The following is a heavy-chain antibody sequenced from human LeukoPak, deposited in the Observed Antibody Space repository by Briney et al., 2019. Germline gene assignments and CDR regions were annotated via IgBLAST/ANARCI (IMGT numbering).Heavy chain of an antibody. Sequence: ASVKVSCKASGYTFTSYYMRWVRQAPGQGLEWMGIINPSGGSTSYAQKFQGRVTMTRDTSTSTVYMELSSLRSEDTAVYYCAREASGYYDSSPLDYWGQGTLVTVSS. J-gene: IGHJ4*02. D-gene: IGHD3-22*01. CDR2: INPSGGST. CDR1: GYTFTSYY. CDR3: AREASGYYDSSPLDY. V-gene: IGHV1-46*01.